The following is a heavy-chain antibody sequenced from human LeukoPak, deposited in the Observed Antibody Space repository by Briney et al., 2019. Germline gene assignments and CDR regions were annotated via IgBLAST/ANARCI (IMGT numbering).Heavy chain of an antibody. CDR1: GYTFTGYY. CDR3: ARGASRSFDF. CDR2: MNANSGNT. V-gene: IGHV1-8*03. J-gene: IGHJ4*02. Sequence: GASVKVSCKASGYTFTGYYMHWVRQAPGQGLEWMGWMNANSGNTGYAQRFQDRVTFTRDTSINTAYMELSSLRSEDTAVYYCARGASRSFDFWGQGTLVTVSS.